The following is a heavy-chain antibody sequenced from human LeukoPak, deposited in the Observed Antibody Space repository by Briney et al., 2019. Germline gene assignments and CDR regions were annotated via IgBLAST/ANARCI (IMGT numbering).Heavy chain of an antibody. V-gene: IGHV4-59*01. CDR2: IYYSGST. Sequence: SETLSLTCTVSGVSISSYYWSWLRQPPGKGLEWIGYIYYSGSTNYNPSLKSRVTISVDTSKNQFSLKLSSVTAADTAVYYCARDRAGGNDAFDIWGQGTMVTVSS. CDR1: GVSISSYY. J-gene: IGHJ3*02. D-gene: IGHD4-23*01. CDR3: ARDRAGGNDAFDI.